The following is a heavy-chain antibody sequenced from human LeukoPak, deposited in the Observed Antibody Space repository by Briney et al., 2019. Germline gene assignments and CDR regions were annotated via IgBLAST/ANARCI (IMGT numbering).Heavy chain of an antibody. J-gene: IGHJ4*02. CDR2: IYYGGST. CDR3: ARMDYDSSGYYYDRRFYY. D-gene: IGHD3-22*01. Sequence: SETLSLTCTVSGGSISSYYWSWIRQPPGKGLELIGYIYYGGSTNYNPSLKSRVTMSVDTSKNQFSLKLSSVTAADTAVYYCARMDYDSSGYYYDRRFYYWGQGTLVTVSS. CDR1: GGSISSYY. V-gene: IGHV4-59*12.